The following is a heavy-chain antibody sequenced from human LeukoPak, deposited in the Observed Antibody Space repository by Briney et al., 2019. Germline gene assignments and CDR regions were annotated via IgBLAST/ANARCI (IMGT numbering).Heavy chain of an antibody. CDR3: ARGKTSQNIVTRKTYNWFDP. Sequence: GGSLRLSCAASGFTFSSYWMSWVRQAPGKGLEWVANIKQDGSEKYYVDSVKGRLTISRDNAKNSLYLQMKSLRAEDTAVYYCARGKTSQNIVTRKTYNWFDPWGQGTLVTVSS. V-gene: IGHV3-7*01. CDR1: GFTFSSYW. CDR2: IKQDGSEK. J-gene: IGHJ5*02. D-gene: IGHD2/OR15-2a*01.